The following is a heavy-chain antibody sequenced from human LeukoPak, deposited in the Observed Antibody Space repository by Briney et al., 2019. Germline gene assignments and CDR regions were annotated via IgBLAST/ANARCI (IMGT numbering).Heavy chain of an antibody. D-gene: IGHD3-22*01. J-gene: IGHJ3*02. V-gene: IGHV3-30*03. CDR2: ISYDGSYR. Sequence: PGGSLRLSCEVSGFTFSDHYMSWIRQAPGKGLEWVAVISYDGSYRNHADSVKGRLTISRDNSKSTLYLQMNSLRAEDTAVYYCALDYDRSGPPLIHDAFDIWGQGTMVTVSS. CDR1: GFTFSDHY. CDR3: ALDYDRSGPPLIHDAFDI.